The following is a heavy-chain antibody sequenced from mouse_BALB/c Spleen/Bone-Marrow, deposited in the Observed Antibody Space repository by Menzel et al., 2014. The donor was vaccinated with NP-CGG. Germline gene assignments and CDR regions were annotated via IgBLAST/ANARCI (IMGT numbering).Heavy chain of an antibody. CDR1: GYTFTSYW. CDR3: ARDHFYSGNYECIN. J-gene: IGHJ3*01. V-gene: IGHV1-69*02. CDR2: IEPSDSEI. Sequence: QVQLQQSGAELVKPGAPVKLSCKASGYTFTSYWMNWIKQRPGRGLEWIGRIEPSDSEIHYNQKFKDKGTLTVDKSSSTAYIQLSSLTSEDSAIYYCARDHFYSGNYECINWGQGTLDTVSA. D-gene: IGHD2-1*01.